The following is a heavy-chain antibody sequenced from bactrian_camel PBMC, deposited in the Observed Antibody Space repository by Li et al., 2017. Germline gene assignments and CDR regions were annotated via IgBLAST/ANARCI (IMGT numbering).Heavy chain of an antibody. D-gene: IGHD2*01. Sequence: HVQLVESGGGSVQAGGSLRLSCAASGVTWSAYCMAWFRQSPRKEREEVAAIASDGTKNYADSVKGRFIISQDSAKNTLYLQMSGLKPEDTATYYCAASTSSIYSCRIWRFAPGSWGQGTQVTVS. V-gene: IGHV3S53*01. J-gene: IGHJ6*01. CDR1: GVTWSAYC. CDR2: IASDGTK. CDR3: AASTSSIYSCRIWRFAPGS.